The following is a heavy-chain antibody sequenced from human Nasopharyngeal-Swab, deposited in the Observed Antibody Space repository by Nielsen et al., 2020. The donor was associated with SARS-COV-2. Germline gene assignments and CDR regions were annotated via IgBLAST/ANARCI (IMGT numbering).Heavy chain of an antibody. D-gene: IGHD6-19*01. J-gene: IGHJ3*02. CDR3: ARGQWLGGDAFDI. CDR1: GFTFSSYG. CDR2: IWYDGSNK. Sequence: GESLKISCAASGFTFSSYGMHWVRQAPGKGLEWVAVIWYDGSNKYYADSVKGRFTISRDNSKNTLYLQMNSLTAEDTAVYYCARGQWLGGDAFDIWGQGTTVTVSS. V-gene: IGHV3-33*01.